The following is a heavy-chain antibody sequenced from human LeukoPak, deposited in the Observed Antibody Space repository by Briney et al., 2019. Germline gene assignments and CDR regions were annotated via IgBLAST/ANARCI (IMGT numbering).Heavy chain of an antibody. CDR1: EFTFSSYA. D-gene: IGHD4-17*01. CDR2: ISGSGTNT. Sequence: GGSLRLSCAASEFTFSSYAMNWVRQAPGKGLEWVSAISGSGTNTYYAGSVRGRFTISRDNSKNTLYLQMNSLRAEDTAVYYCARGEGDYEDAFDIWGQGTMVTVSS. J-gene: IGHJ3*02. CDR3: ARGEGDYEDAFDI. V-gene: IGHV3-23*01.